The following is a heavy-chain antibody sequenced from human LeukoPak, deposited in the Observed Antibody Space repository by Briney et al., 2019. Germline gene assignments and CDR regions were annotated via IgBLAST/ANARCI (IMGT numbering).Heavy chain of an antibody. V-gene: IGHV3-74*01. CDR1: GFTFSSYW. D-gene: IGHD3-22*01. Sequence: PGGSLRLSCTGSGFTFSSYWMHWVRQVPGKGLVWVSRINSDRSTSTTNYADSVEGRFTISRDNSKNTLYLQMNSLRAEDTAVYYCAREGYDETDAFDIWGQGTMVTVSS. CDR2: INSDRSTSTT. J-gene: IGHJ3*02. CDR3: AREGYDETDAFDI.